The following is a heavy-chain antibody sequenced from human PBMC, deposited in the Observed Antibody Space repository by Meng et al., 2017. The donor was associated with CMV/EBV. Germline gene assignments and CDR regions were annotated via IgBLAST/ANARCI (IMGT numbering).Heavy chain of an antibody. CDR1: GGTFSSYA. D-gene: IGHD5-18*01. V-gene: IGHV1-69*05. Sequence: SVKVSCKASGGTFSSYAISWVRQAPGQGLEWVGGIIPIFGTANYAQKFQGRVTITTDESTSTAYMELSSLRSEDTAVYYCARVTIDTAMVHYYYYGMDVWGQGTTVTVSS. J-gene: IGHJ6*02. CDR3: ARVTIDTAMVHYYYYGMDV. CDR2: IIPIFGTA.